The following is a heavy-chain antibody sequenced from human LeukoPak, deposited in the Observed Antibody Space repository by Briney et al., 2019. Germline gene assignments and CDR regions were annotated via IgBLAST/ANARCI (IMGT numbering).Heavy chain of an antibody. CDR1: GGSFSGYY. J-gene: IGHJ6*03. CDR3: ARGRRGGGQLVRYYYYYYMDV. CDR2: INHSGST. D-gene: IGHD6-6*01. V-gene: IGHV4-34*01. Sequence: SETLSLTCAVYGGSFSGYYWSWIRQPPRKGLEWIGEINHSGSTNYNPSLKSRVTISVDTSKNQFSLKLSSVTAADTAVYYCARGRRGGGQLVRYYYYYYMDVWGKGTTVTVSS.